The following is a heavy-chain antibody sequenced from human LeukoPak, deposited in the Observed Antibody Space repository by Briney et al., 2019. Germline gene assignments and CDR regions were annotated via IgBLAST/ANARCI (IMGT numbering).Heavy chain of an antibody. CDR3: ARFRTPYWYFDL. V-gene: IGHV4-59*01. CDR2: IYYSGST. CDR1: GGSISSYY. D-gene: IGHD2-2*01. Sequence: PSQTLSLTCTVSGGSISSYYWSWIRQPPGKGLEWIGYIYYSGSTNYNPSLKSRVTISVDTSKNQFSLKLSSVTAADTAVYYCARFRTPYWYFDLWGRGTLVTVSS. J-gene: IGHJ2*01.